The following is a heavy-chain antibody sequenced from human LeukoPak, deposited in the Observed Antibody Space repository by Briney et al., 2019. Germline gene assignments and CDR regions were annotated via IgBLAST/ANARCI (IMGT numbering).Heavy chain of an antibody. Sequence: PGGSLRLSCAASGFTFSSYGVLWVRQAPGKGLEWVAVIWYDGSNKYYADSVKGRLTISRDNSKNTLYLQMNSLRAEDTAVYYCARDRDYYDSSGYYPAPKGPWGQGTLVTVSS. CDR3: ARDRDYYDSSGYYPAPKGP. J-gene: IGHJ5*02. V-gene: IGHV3-33*01. CDR1: GFTFSSYG. CDR2: IWYDGSNK. D-gene: IGHD3-22*01.